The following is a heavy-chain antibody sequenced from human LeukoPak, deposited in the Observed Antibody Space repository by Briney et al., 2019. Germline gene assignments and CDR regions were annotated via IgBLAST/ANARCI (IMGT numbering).Heavy chain of an antibody. V-gene: IGHV3-7*02. Sequence: PGGSLTLSCVASGFIFRYYWMRWLRQAPGKGLEWVANINHDGGDKNYVDSVKGRFTISRDNAKSSLYLHMNKLRVEDTAVYYCAITGGPTVTAFDLWGQGILVTVSS. CDR3: AITGGPTVTAFDL. CDR1: GFIFRYYW. D-gene: IGHD4-17*01. CDR2: INHDGGDK. J-gene: IGHJ4*02.